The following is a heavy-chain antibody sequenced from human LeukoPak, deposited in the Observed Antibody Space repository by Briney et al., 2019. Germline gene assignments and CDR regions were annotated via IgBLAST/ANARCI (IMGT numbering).Heavy chain of an antibody. Sequence: GGSLILSCAASGFAFSSYWMHWVRQAPGKGLVWVSRINSDGSSTSYADSVKGRFTISRDNAKNTLYLQMNSLRAEDTAVYYCARDRTVDTAMVTDYGMDVWGQGTTVTVSS. CDR3: ARDRTVDTAMVTDYGMDV. V-gene: IGHV3-74*01. CDR2: INSDGSST. D-gene: IGHD5-18*01. CDR1: GFAFSSYW. J-gene: IGHJ6*02.